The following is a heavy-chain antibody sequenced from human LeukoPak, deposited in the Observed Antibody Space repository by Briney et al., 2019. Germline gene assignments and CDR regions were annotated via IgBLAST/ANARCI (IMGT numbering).Heavy chain of an antibody. Sequence: SETLSLTCTVSGGSISSSSYYWGWIRQPPGKGLEWIGSIYYSGSTYYNPSLKSRVTISVDTSKNQFSLKLSSVTAADTAVYYCARSYDSSGYPSDYWGQGTLVTVSS. CDR3: ARSYDSSGYPSDY. CDR2: IYYSGST. V-gene: IGHV4-39*07. D-gene: IGHD3-22*01. J-gene: IGHJ4*02. CDR1: GGSISSSSYY.